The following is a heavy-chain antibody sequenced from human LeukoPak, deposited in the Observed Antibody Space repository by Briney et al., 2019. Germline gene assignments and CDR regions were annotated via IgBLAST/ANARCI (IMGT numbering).Heavy chain of an antibody. J-gene: IGHJ6*03. Sequence: GGSLRLSCAASGFTFSSYSMNWVRQAPGKGLEWVSSISSSSSYIYYADSVKGRFTISRDNAKNSLYLQMNSLRAEDTAVYYCARKGYSGYDWGSYYYYYMDVWGKGTTVTASS. CDR1: GFTFSSYS. CDR2: ISSSSSYI. V-gene: IGHV3-21*01. CDR3: ARKGYSGYDWGSYYYYYMDV. D-gene: IGHD5-12*01.